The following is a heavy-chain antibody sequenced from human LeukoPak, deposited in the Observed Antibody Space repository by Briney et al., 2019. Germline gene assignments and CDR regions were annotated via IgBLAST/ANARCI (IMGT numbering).Heavy chain of an antibody. CDR2: IYYSGST. V-gene: IGHV4-59*01. J-gene: IGHJ4*02. Sequence: SETLSLTCTVSGGSISSYYWSWIWQPPGKGLEWIGYIYYSGSTNYNPSLKSRVTISVDTSKNQFSLKLSSVTAADTAVYYCARAYSSSWYQAAKFFDYWGQGTLVTVSS. CDR3: ARAYSSSWYQAAKFFDY. D-gene: IGHD6-13*01. CDR1: GGSISSYY.